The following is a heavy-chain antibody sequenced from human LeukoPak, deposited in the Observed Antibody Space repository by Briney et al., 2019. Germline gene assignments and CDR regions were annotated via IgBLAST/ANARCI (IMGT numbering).Heavy chain of an antibody. CDR2: IYHSGST. CDR3: ARDPQSQAMIVFGSYNWFDP. V-gene: IGHV4-39*07. Sequence: ASETLSLTCTVSGGSISSGGYYWGWIRQPPGKGLEWIGSIYHSGSTYYNPSLKSRVTISVDTSKNQFSLKLSSVTAADTAVYYCARDPQSQAMIVFGSYNWFDPWGQGTLVTVSS. D-gene: IGHD3-22*01. CDR1: GGSISSGGYY. J-gene: IGHJ5*02.